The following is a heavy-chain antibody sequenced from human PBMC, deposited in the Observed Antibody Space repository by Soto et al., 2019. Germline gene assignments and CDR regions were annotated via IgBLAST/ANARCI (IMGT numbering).Heavy chain of an antibody. V-gene: IGHV3-9*01. CDR1: GFTFDDYA. J-gene: IGHJ4*02. CDR3: AKDFYGDDGGYYFDY. Sequence: GGSLRLSCAASGFTFDDYAMHWVRQAPGKGLEWVSGISWNSGSIGYADSVKGRFTISRDNAKNSLYLQMNSLRAEDTALYYCAKDFYGDDGGYYFDYWGQGTLVTVSS. D-gene: IGHD4-17*01. CDR2: ISWNSGSI.